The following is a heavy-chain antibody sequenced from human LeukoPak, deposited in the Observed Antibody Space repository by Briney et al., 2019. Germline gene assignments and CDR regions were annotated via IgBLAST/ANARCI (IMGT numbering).Heavy chain of an antibody. CDR2: IYYSGST. CDR3: ARSETVTAFDY. CDR1: GGSISSYY. V-gene: IGHV4-59*01. D-gene: IGHD4-17*01. J-gene: IGHJ4*02. Sequence: SETLSLTCTVSGGSISSYYWSWIRQPPGKGLEWIGYIYYSGSTNYNPSLKSRVTISVDTSKNQFSLKLSSVTAADTAVYYCARSETVTAFDYWGQGTLVTASS.